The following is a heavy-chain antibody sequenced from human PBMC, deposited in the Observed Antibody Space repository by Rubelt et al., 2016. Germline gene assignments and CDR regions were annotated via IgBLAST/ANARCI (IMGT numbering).Heavy chain of an antibody. J-gene: IGHJ4*02. V-gene: IGHV3-23*01. CDR2: IIGSGGST. CDR1: GFTFSSYA. CDR3: AKALASSAWQDFAY. D-gene: IGHD6-19*01. Sequence: GGSLRLSCAASGFTFSSYAMSWVRQAPGKGLEWVSGIIGSGGSTYYADSVKGRFTISRDNSKNTLYLQMNSLRAEDTAVYYCAKALASSAWQDFAYWGQGTLVTVSS.